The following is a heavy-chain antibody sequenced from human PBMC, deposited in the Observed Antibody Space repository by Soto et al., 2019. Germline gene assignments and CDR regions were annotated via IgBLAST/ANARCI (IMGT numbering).Heavy chain of an antibody. CDR2: INPNSGGT. Sequence: GASVKVSCKASGYTFTGYYMHWVRQAPGQGLEWMGWINPNSGGTNYAQKFQGWVTMTRDTSISTAYMELSRLRSDDTAVYYCAREVDVEYCSGGSCYVGGFDYWGQGTLVTVSS. J-gene: IGHJ4*02. D-gene: IGHD2-15*01. V-gene: IGHV1-2*04. CDR1: GYTFTGYY. CDR3: AREVDVEYCSGGSCYVGGFDY.